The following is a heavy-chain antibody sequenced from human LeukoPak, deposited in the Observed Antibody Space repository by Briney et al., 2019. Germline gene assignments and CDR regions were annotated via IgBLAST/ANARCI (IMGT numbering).Heavy chain of an antibody. CDR2: IYYSGGT. Sequence: PSETLSLTCTVSGGSISSGGYYWSWIRQHPGKGLEWIGYIYYSGGTYYNPSLKSRVTISVDTSKNQFSLKLSSVTAADTAVYYCARVVTTNYYYYMDVWGKGTTVTVSS. D-gene: IGHD1-14*01. CDR1: GGSISSGGYY. J-gene: IGHJ6*03. V-gene: IGHV4-31*03. CDR3: ARVVTTNYYYYMDV.